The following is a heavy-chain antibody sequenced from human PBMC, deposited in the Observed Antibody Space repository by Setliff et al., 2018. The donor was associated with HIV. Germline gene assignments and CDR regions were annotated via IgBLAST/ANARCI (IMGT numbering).Heavy chain of an antibody. D-gene: IGHD5-12*01. J-gene: IGHJ6*02. CDR3: ARGSGYDKGAYHYYYGMDV. CDR1: GFTFSSYW. CDR2: IKQDGSEK. V-gene: IGHV3-7*01. Sequence: PGGSLRLSCTASGFTFSSYWMSWVRQAPGKGLEWVANIKQDGSEKHYADSVKGRFTISRDNTKNSLYLQMNSLRAEDTAVYYCARGSGYDKGAYHYYYGMDVWGQGTTVTVSS.